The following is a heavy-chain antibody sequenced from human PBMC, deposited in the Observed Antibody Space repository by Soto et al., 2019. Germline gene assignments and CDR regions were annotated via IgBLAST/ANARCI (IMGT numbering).Heavy chain of an antibody. Sequence: EVQLVESGGGLVQPGGSLRLSCAASGLIFSDYHMDWVRQAPGKGLEWVGRIRRKANSYTTEYAASVKARFTTSREHSKNSLYLQMNSLKSEDTAVYYCAMLGGWSGGSSGMDVWSQGTTVTVSS. V-gene: IGHV3-72*01. CDR3: AMLGGWSGGSSGMDV. CDR1: GLIFSDYH. CDR2: IRRKANSYTT. D-gene: IGHD6-19*01. J-gene: IGHJ6*02.